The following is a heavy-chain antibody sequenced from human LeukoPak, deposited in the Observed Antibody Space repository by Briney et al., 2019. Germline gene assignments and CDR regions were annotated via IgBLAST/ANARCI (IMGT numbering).Heavy chain of an antibody. J-gene: IGHJ4*02. CDR2: IYPGDSDP. CDR1: EYSFTSYW. V-gene: IGHV5-51*01. D-gene: IGHD6-13*01. Sequence: GESLKISCKGSEYSFTSYWIAWVRQMPGKGQEWMGIIYPGDSDPRYSPSFQGQVTISADKSISTAYLQWSSLKASDTAMYYCARTLGDSSSWSLFDYWGQGTLVTVSS. CDR3: ARTLGDSSSWSLFDY.